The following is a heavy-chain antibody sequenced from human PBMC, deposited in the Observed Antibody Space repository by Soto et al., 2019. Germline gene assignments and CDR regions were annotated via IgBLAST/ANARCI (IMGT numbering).Heavy chain of an antibody. J-gene: IGHJ6*02. V-gene: IGHV4-59*01. CDR2: IYYSGST. Sequence: SETLSLTCTVSGGSISSYYWSWIRQPPGKGLEWIGYIYYSGSTNYNPSLKSRVTISVDTSKNQFSLKLSSVTAADTAVYYCARDPGWAAAGRYYYGMDVWGQGTKVTVSS. CDR1: GGSISSYY. CDR3: ARDPGWAAAGRYYYGMDV. D-gene: IGHD6-13*01.